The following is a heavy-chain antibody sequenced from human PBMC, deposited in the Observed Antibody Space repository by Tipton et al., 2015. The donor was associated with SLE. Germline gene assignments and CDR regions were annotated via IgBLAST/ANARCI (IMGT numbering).Heavy chain of an antibody. J-gene: IGHJ3*02. CDR2: ISYDGSNK. CDR3: ARNSRLEDAFDI. CDR1: GFTFSSYA. V-gene: IGHV3-30*04. Sequence: SLRLSCAASGFTFSSYAMHWVRLAPGKGLEWVAVISYDGSNKYYADSVKGRFTISRDNSKNTLYLQMNSLRAEDTAVYYCARNSRLEDAFDIWGQGTMVTVSS. D-gene: IGHD6-13*01.